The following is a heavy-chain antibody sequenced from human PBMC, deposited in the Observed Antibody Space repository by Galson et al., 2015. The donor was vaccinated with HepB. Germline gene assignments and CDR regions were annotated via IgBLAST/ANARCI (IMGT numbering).Heavy chain of an antibody. CDR3: ARGNYDILTGYYGGDSY. CDR1: GFTVSSNY. V-gene: IGHV3-66*01. D-gene: IGHD3-9*01. CDR2: IYSGGST. Sequence: SLRLSCAVSGFTVSSNYMSWVRQAPGKGLEWVSVIYSGGSTYYADSVKGRFTISRDNSKNTLYLQMNSLRAEDTAVYYCARGNYDILTGYYGGDSYWGQGTLVTVSS. J-gene: IGHJ4*02.